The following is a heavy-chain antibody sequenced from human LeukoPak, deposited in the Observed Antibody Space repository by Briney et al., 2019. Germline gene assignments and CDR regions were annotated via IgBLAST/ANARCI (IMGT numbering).Heavy chain of an antibody. Sequence: SETMSLTCTVYGGSISSARYFWSWIRQPAGKGLEWIGRIYTGGSTNYNPSLKSRVTISVDTSKNQFSLQLNSVTAADTAVYYCASPSDYSDYYYYIDVWGKGTTVTVSS. CDR3: ASPSDYSDYYYYIDV. CDR1: GGSISSARYF. D-gene: IGHD4-11*01. J-gene: IGHJ6*03. V-gene: IGHV4-61*02. CDR2: IYTGGST.